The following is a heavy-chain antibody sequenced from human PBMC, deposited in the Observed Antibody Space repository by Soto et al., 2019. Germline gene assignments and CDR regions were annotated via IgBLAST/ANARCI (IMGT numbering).Heavy chain of an antibody. D-gene: IGHD4-17*01. V-gene: IGHV1-69*01. Sequence: ANYAQKFQGRVTIAADESTSTAYMELSSLSSEDTAVYYCARSEISDYCDNYWFDPCGQGTLVTVSS. CDR3: ARSEISDYCDNYWFDP. J-gene: IGHJ5*02. CDR2: A.